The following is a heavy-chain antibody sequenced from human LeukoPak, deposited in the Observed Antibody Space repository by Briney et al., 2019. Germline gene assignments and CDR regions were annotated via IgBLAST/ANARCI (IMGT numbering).Heavy chain of an antibody. J-gene: IGHJ4*02. Sequence: GGSLRLSCAASGFTFSSYGMHWVRQAPGKGLEWVAVIWYDGSNKYYADSVKGRFTISRDNSKNTLYLQMNSLRAEDTALYYCAREGGLLKPLDYWGQGTLVTVSS. V-gene: IGHV3-33*01. CDR1: GFTFSSYG. D-gene: IGHD3-16*01. CDR3: AREGGLLKPLDY. CDR2: IWYDGSNK.